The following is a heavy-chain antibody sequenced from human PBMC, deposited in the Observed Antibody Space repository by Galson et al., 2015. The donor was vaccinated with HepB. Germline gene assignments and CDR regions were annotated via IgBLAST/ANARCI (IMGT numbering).Heavy chain of an antibody. D-gene: IGHD3-10*01. CDR3: AKGPELLLPRADY. J-gene: IGHJ4*02. Sequence: SLRLSCAASGFTFARDAMIWVRQAPGKGLEWVSVISGSGTYTNYADSVQGRFNISRDNSKNSLYLQMNTLRAEDTAVYYCAKGPELLLPRADYWGQGTLGTVSS. CDR1: GFTFARDA. V-gene: IGHV3-23*01. CDR2: ISGSGTYT.